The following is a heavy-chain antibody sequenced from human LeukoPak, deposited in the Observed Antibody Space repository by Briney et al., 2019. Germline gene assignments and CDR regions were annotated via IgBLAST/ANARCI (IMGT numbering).Heavy chain of an antibody. J-gene: IGHJ4*02. D-gene: IGHD6-25*01. CDR2: ISISGDKT. CDR3: AREVRPNDY. CDR1: GLTLRSFA. Sequence: GGSLRLSCAASGLTLRSFAMSWVRPAPGKGLEWVSSISISGDKTHYADSVKGRFTVSRDNSKNTLYLQMNSLRAEDTAVYYCAREVRPNDYWGQGTLVTVSS. V-gene: IGHV3-23*01.